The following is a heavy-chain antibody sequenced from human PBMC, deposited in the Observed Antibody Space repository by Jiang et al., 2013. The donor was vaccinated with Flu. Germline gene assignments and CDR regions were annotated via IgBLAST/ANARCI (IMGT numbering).Heavy chain of an antibody. J-gene: IGHJ4*02. Sequence: GAEVKKPGASVKVSCKASGFTFSSYYMVWVRQAPGQGLEWMGIINPYGDGTTYAQKFQGRVTMTRDTSTSTVYMEISSLRSEDTAMYHCARDSSRDYYGSGTYDFWGQGTLVTVSS. CDR1: GFTFSSYY. D-gene: IGHD3-10*01. V-gene: IGHV1-46*01. CDR2: INPYGDGT. CDR3: ARDSSRDYYGSGTYDF.